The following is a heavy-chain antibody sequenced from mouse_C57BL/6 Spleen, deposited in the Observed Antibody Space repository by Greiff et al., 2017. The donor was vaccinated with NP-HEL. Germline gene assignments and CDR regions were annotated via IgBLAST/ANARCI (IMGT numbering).Heavy chain of an antibody. Sequence: QVQLQQPGAELVMPGASVKLSCKASGYAFTSYWMHWVKQRPGQGLEWIGEIDPSDSYTNYNHKFKGQSTLTVDKSSSTAYMQLSSLTSEDSAVYYCARRTAQATFAYWGQGTLVTVSA. D-gene: IGHD3-2*02. CDR2: IDPSDSYT. CDR3: ARRTAQATFAY. CDR1: GYAFTSYW. J-gene: IGHJ3*01. V-gene: IGHV1-69*01.